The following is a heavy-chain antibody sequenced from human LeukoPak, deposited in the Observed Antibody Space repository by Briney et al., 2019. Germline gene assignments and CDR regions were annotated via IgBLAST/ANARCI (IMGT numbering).Heavy chain of an antibody. CDR3: AKDGIGVIADYYYYYYMDV. CDR1: GFPFRSYG. J-gene: IGHJ6*03. Sequence: GSLRLSCAASGFPFRSYGMHWVRQAPGKGLEWVAFIRYDGSNKYYADSVKGRFTISRDNSKNTLYLQMNSLRAEDTAVYYCAKDGIGVIADYYYYYYMDVWGKGTTVTVSS. V-gene: IGHV3-30*02. CDR2: IRYDGSNK. D-gene: IGHD2-21*01.